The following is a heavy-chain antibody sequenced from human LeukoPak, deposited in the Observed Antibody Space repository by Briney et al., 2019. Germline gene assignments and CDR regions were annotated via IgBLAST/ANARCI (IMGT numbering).Heavy chain of an antibody. D-gene: IGHD6-25*01. V-gene: IGHV3-21*01. CDR2: ISGRSSHI. J-gene: IGHJ5*01. CDR3: GRAFPPLRISAAGDS. Sequence: GGSLRLSCTAPGFTFSDYDMNWVRQTPGKRLEYVSSISGRSSHIYYGDSVKGRFAISRDNAKNSLYLQMNSLRAEDTAVYYCGRAFPPLRISAAGDSCGQGTLVTVSS. CDR1: GFTFSDYD.